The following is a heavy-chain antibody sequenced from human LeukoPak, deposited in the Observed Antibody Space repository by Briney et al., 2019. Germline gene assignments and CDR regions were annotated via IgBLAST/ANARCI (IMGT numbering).Heavy chain of an antibody. J-gene: IGHJ5*02. CDR3: ARTPLRGATFFTSYPNWFDT. V-gene: IGHV4-4*07. CDR1: GGSISRYY. D-gene: IGHD3-10*01. CDR2: VYSSGST. Sequence: SETLSLTCTVSGGSISRYYWSWIRQPAGKGLEWIGRVYSSGSTDYNPSLKSRLSISVDTSKIQFSLRLSSVTVADTAVYYCARTPLRGATFFTSYPNWFDTWGQGTLVTVSS.